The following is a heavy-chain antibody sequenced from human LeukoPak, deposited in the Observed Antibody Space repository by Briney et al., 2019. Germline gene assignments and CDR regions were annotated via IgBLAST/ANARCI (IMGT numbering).Heavy chain of an antibody. CDR1: GYMFTSYA. V-gene: IGHV1-18*01. CDR2: ISAYNGKT. J-gene: IGHJ4*02. Sequence: GASVKVSCKASGYMFTSYAISWVRQAPGQGLEWMGWISAYNGKTNYAQNLQGRVTMTTDASTSTAYMELRSLRSDDTAVYYCARHHYYDSSGYYVYWGQGTLVTVSS. CDR3: ARHHYYDSSGYYVY. D-gene: IGHD3-22*01.